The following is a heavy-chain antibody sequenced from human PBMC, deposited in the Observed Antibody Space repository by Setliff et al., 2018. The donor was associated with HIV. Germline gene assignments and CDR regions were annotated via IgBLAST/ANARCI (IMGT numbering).Heavy chain of an antibody. CDR3: ARDRGFLYYYGSGSYYNDAFDI. D-gene: IGHD3-10*01. J-gene: IGHJ3*02. V-gene: IGHV4-59*01. CDR2: NSYSGRT. CDR1: GGSISSYY. Sequence: SETLSLTCTVSGGSISSYYWNWFRQHPREGLEWIGYNSYSGRTNQNPSLKSRVTISLDTSKNQFSLKLSSVTAADTAVYYCARDRGFLYYYGSGSYYNDAFDIWGQGTMVTVSS.